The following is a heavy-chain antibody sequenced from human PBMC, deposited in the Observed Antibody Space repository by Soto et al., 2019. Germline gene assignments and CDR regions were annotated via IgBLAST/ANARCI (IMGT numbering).Heavy chain of an antibody. J-gene: IGHJ4*02. CDR2: IYYTGTT. CDR3: ARSNWNFPFDY. CDR1: GGSISSFY. Sequence: SETLSLTCTVSGGSISSFYWNWIRQSPGKGLEWIGYIYYTGTTNYNPSLKSRVNMSLDTSKDQFSLNLTSVTAADTAVYYCARSNWNFPFDYWGQGTLVTVSS. V-gene: IGHV4-59*01. D-gene: IGHD1-7*01.